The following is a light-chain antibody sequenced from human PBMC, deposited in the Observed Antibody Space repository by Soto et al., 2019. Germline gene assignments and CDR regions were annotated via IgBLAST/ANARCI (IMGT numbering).Light chain of an antibody. Sequence: DIVMTQSPATLSVSPGERAILSCRASQSVTTNLAWYQQKPGQAPRLLMYSASTRATGVPVRFSVGGSGTDFTLTLSGLQFEDVDVSYYQQYQYWPTCTFGQGTKLEVK. CDR3: QQYQYWPTCT. CDR2: SAS. CDR1: QSVTTN. J-gene: IGKJ2*02. V-gene: IGKV3-15*01.